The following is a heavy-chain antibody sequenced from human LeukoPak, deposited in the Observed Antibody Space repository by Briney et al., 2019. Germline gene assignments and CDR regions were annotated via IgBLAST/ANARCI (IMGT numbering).Heavy chain of an antibody. V-gene: IGHV3-74*01. Sequence: PGGSLRLSCAASGFTFSSYWMHWVRQAPGKGLVWVSRINSDRSSTSYADSVKGRITISRDNAKNTLYLQMNSLRAEDTAVYYCARDSYYGSGSYYNWGQGTLVTVSS. CDR1: GFTFSSYW. CDR3: ARDSYYGSGSYYN. CDR2: INSDRSST. D-gene: IGHD3-10*01. J-gene: IGHJ4*02.